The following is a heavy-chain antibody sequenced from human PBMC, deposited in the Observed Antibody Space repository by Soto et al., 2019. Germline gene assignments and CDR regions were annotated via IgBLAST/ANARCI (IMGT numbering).Heavy chain of an antibody. D-gene: IGHD6-25*01. CDR3: ARQRLAPNYYYYYGMDV. V-gene: IGHV1-69*13. J-gene: IGHJ6*02. CDR1: GGTFSSYA. Sequence: SVKVSCKASGGTFSSYAISWVRQAPGQGLEWMGGIIPIFGTANYAQKFQGRVTITADESTSTAYMELSSLRSEDTAVYYCARQRLAPNYYYYYGMDVWGQGTTVTVSS. CDR2: IIPIFGTA.